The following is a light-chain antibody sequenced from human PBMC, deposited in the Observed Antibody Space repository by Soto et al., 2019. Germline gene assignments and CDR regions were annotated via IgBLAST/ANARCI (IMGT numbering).Light chain of an antibody. CDR1: QDIRSD. Sequence: TQSPSSLSASVGDSVTITCRASQDIRSDLGWYQQKPGKAPKLRIYAASTLQSGVPSKFSGSGSGTYFTLTISSLQAEDYARYYCLQDHEHLTFGGGTKVDIK. CDR2: AAS. CDR3: LQDHEHLT. V-gene: IGKV1-6*01. J-gene: IGKJ4*01.